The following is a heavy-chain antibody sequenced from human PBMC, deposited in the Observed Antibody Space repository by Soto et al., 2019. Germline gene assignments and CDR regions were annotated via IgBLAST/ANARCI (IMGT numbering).Heavy chain of an antibody. CDR1: GYTFTSYG. CDR2: ISAYNGNT. CDR3: ARAPGVEDYYDSSGYNPPDYYYGMDV. D-gene: IGHD3-22*01. J-gene: IGHJ6*02. V-gene: IGHV1-18*01. Sequence: ASVKVSCKASGYTFTSYGISWVRQAPGQGLEWMGWISAYNGNTNYAQKLQGRVTMNTDTSTSTTYMEMRSLRSDDTAVYYCARAPGVEDYYDSSGYNPPDYYYGMDVWGQGTTVTVSS.